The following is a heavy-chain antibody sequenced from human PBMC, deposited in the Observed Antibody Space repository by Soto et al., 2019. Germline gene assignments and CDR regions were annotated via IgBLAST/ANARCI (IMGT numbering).Heavy chain of an antibody. D-gene: IGHD2-15*01. V-gene: IGHV3-23*01. CDR2: LSGSGSLS. Sequence: EVLLLESGGGLVQPGGSLRLSCAASGFTFNTFAMTWVRQAPGKGLEWVSALSGSGSLSYYADSVKGRFTISRDNSKNTMYLQMNNLGDDETAVYFCARDRGGALDSWGQGTLVTVSS. CDR1: GFTFNTFA. J-gene: IGHJ4*02. CDR3: ARDRGGALDS.